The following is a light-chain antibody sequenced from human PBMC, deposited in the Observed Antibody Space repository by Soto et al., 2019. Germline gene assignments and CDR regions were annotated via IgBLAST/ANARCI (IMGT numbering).Light chain of an antibody. CDR3: AAWDDSLNGYV. CDR2: NNN. V-gene: IGLV1-44*01. J-gene: IGLJ1*01. CDR1: SSNIGTNA. Sequence: QSVLTQPPSASGTPGQRVTISCSGGSSNIGTNAVNWYQQLPGTAPKLLIYNNNQRPSGVPDRFSGSKSGTSGSLAISGLQSEDEADYYCAAWDDSLNGYVCGTGTKVTV.